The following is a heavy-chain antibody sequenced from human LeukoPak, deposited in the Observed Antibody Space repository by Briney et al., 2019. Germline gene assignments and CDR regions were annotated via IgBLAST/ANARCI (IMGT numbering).Heavy chain of an antibody. V-gene: IGHV4-59*01. Sequence: PSETLSLTCTVSGGSISSYYWSWIRQPPGKGLEWIGYIYYSGSTNYNPSLESRVTISVDTSKNQFSLKLSSVTAADTAVYYCARAGMAAAVKFDPWGQGTLVSVSS. D-gene: IGHD6-13*01. CDR1: GGSISSYY. J-gene: IGHJ5*02. CDR2: IYYSGST. CDR3: ARAGMAAAVKFDP.